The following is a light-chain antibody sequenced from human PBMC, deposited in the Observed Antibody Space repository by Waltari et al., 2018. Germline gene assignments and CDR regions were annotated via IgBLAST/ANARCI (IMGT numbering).Light chain of an antibody. Sequence: QSVLPQPPSASGTPGQRVTFSCSGSNSNVGSNSVTWYQQVPGTAPKLLIYRNNQRPSGVPDRCSGSKSGTSASLAISGLQSEDEADYYCAAWDYSLDGHVLFGGGTKLTVL. J-gene: IGLJ2*01. CDR2: RNN. V-gene: IGLV1-44*01. CDR1: NSNVGSNS. CDR3: AAWDYSLDGHVL.